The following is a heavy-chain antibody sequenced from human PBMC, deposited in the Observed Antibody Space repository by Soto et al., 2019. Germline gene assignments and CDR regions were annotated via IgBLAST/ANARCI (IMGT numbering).Heavy chain of an antibody. CDR3: ARDSEGVVVPAARYYFYGMDV. CDR1: GFTYSSYT. CDR2: ISHDGSKK. J-gene: IGHJ6*02. Sequence: QVQLVESGGGVVQPGRSLRLSCAASGFTYSSYTMHWVRQAPGKGLEWVAVISHDGSKKDYADSVKGRFTISRDNSKNMLFLQMISLRAEDTAVYYCARDSEGVVVPAARYYFYGMDVWGQGTTVTVSS. V-gene: IGHV3-30-3*01. D-gene: IGHD2-2*01.